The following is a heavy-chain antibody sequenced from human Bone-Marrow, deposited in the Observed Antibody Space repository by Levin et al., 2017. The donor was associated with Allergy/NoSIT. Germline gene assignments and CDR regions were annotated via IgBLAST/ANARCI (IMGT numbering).Heavy chain of an antibody. D-gene: IGHD4-17*01. J-gene: IGHJ4*02. CDR1: GFTFSSYE. Sequence: GESLKISCAASGFTFSSYEMNWVRQTSEKGLEWLSYISGTGSNVHYAESVKGRFTISRDNAKNSLYLQMNSLRAEDTAVYYCARLIRGFTDSGGFWGQGTLVTVSS. V-gene: IGHV3-48*03. CDR3: ARLIRGFTDSGGF. CDR2: ISGTGSNV.